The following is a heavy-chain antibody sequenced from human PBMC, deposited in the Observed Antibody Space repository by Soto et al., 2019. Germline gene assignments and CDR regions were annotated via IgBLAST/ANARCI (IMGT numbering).Heavy chain of an antibody. J-gene: IGHJ5*02. V-gene: IGHV4-31*03. D-gene: IGHD5-18*01. CDR2: IYESGYT. CDR3: VRALRHTAMVYPWLDP. Sequence: SETLSLTCTVSGASVSSGAYYWGWVRQRPGRGLEWIGYIYESGYTYYNTSLKSRLTISLDRSNNQFSLGLTSVTAAEPAVYYCVRALRHTAMVYPWLDPWGQVTLVTVSS. CDR1: GASVSSGAYY.